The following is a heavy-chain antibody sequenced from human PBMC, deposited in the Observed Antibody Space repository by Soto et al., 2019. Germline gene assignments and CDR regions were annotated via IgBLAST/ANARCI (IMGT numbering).Heavy chain of an antibody. Sequence: EVQLVESGGGLIQPGGSLRLSCAVSGFTVSNNYMSWVRQAPGKGLEGVSVIYSGGYTAYGDSVKGRFTISRDNSKKTLNPQKNSLGAGGPAVFYWATQPGGGGYWGQGTLVTVSS. J-gene: IGHJ4*02. CDR2: IYSGGYT. CDR1: GFTVSNNY. V-gene: IGHV3-53*01. D-gene: IGHD3-10*01. CDR3: ATQPGGGGY.